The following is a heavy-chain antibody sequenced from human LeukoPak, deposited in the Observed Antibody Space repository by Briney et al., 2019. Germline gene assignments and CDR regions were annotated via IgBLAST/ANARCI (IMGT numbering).Heavy chain of an antibody. V-gene: IGHV1-2*02. Sequence: ASMKVSCKASGYTFTGYYMHWVRQAPGQGLEWMGWINPDSGGTNYAQKFQGRVTMTRDTSISTVYMQLSRLRSDDTAVYYCAGAGYSGNYYYYFDFWGQGTLVTVSS. CDR2: INPDSGGT. J-gene: IGHJ4*02. CDR1: GYTFTGYY. CDR3: AGAGYSGNYYYYFDF. D-gene: IGHD1-26*01.